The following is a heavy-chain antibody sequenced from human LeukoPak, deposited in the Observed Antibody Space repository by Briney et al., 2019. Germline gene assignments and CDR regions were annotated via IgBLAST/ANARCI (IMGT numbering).Heavy chain of an antibody. J-gene: IGHJ4*02. D-gene: IGHD3-22*01. Sequence: ASVKVSCKASGYTFTSYDINWVRQATGQGLEWMGWMNPNSGGTNYAQKFQGRVTMTRDTSISTAYMELSRLRSDDTAVYYCARTLYYYDSSGYLGGYWGQGTLVTVSS. CDR3: ARTLYYYDSSGYLGGY. CDR1: GYTFTSYD. CDR2: MNPNSGGT. V-gene: IGHV1-2*02.